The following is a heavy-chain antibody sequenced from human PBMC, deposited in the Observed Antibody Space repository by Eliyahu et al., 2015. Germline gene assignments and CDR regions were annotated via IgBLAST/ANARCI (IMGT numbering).Heavy chain of an antibody. CDR2: TYYSSKWYN. CDR3: ARGAGSAFDY. CDR1: GXSVSSNNVA. J-gene: IGHJ4*02. V-gene: IGHV6-1*01. Sequence: QVQLQQSGPGLVKPSQTLSLTCVVSGXSVSSNNVAWNWIRQSPSRGLEWLGRTYYSSKWYNDYAVSVKSRIIINPDTSSNQFSLQLDSVTPEDTAVYYCARGAGSAFDYWGQGTLVTVSS.